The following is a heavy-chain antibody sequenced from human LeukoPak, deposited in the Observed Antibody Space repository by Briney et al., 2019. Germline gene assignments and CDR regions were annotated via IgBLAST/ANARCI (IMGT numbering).Heavy chain of an antibody. CDR2: IYLRDGST. CDR1: GYSFTSNY. Sequence: EASVKVSCKASGYSFTSNYIHWVRQAPGQGLEWMGMIYLRDGSTSYAQKFQGRVTVTRDTSTSTVHMELSGLRSEDTAVYYCARDQEAFDYWGQGTLVTVSS. CDR3: ARDQEAFDY. J-gene: IGHJ4*02. V-gene: IGHV1-46*01.